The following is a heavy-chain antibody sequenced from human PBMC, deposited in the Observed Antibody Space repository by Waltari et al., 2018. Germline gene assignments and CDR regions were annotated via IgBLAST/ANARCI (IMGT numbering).Heavy chain of an antibody. CDR2: MSERGDSP. CDR3: AKEGVGYCTRTSCCIGFDL. D-gene: IGHD2-2*01. J-gene: IGHJ4*02. Sequence: EVQLLESGGGLSQPGGSLRLSCAASGFSINAYAMSWVRQAPGKCLEWVSSMSERGDSPYYADSVKGRVTTSRDNSKNTVYLQMSNVRSEDTAVYYCAKEGVGYCTRTSCCIGFDLWGQGTLVTVSS. V-gene: IGHV3-23*01. CDR1: GFSINAYA.